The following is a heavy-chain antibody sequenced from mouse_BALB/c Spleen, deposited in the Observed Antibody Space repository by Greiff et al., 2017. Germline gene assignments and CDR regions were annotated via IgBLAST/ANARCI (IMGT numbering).Heavy chain of an antibody. CDR3: ATYYRYAWFAY. CDR1: GYTFTSYW. D-gene: IGHD2-14*01. Sequence: QVQLKESGAELAKPGASVKMSCKASGYTFTSYWMHWVKQRPGQGLEWIGYINPSTGYTEYNHKFKDKATLTADKSSSTAYMQLSSLTSEDSAVYYCATYYRYAWFAYWGQGTLVTVSA. CDR2: INPSTGYT. J-gene: IGHJ3*01. V-gene: IGHV1-7*01.